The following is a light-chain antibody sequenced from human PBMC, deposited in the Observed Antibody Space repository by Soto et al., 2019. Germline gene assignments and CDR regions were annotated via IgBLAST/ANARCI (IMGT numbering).Light chain of an antibody. V-gene: IGLV2-14*01. Sequence: QSALAQPASVSGSPGQSITISCIGSNNDVGAYNYVSWYRQYPGKAPKTLIYDVTNRPSGVSNRFSGSKSGNTASLTISGLQAEDEADYYCSSYTISKTVVFGGGTKLTVL. CDR1: NNDVGAYNY. CDR3: SSYTISKTVV. CDR2: DVT. J-gene: IGLJ3*02.